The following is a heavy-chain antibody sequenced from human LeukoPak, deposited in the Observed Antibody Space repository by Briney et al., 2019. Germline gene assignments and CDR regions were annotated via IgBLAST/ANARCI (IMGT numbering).Heavy chain of an antibody. D-gene: IGHD3-10*01. V-gene: IGHV3-23*01. CDR3: AREIFDFEY. CDR1: GFTFSNYA. Sequence: GGSLRLSCAVSGFTFSNYAMTWVRQAPGKGLEWVSEITGSGNSTYYADSVKGRFTISRDNSKNTLYLQMNSLRAEDTAVYSCAREIFDFEYWGQGTLVTVSS. CDR2: ITGSGNST. J-gene: IGHJ4*02.